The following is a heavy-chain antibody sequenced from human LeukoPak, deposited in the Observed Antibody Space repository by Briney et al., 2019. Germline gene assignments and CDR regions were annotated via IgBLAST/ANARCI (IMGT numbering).Heavy chain of an antibody. CDR2: ITSYGGDI. J-gene: IGHJ4*02. V-gene: IGHV3-11*01. Sequence: GGSLRLSCAASGFTFGDSYMSWIRQAPGKGLEWVSYITSYGGDIHYSDSTRGRFSISRDNAKNSLYLQMNSLRAEDTAVYYCVRTAAGDYRAYFDIWGQGILVTVSS. CDR1: GFTFGDSY. D-gene: IGHD3-9*01. CDR3: VRTAAGDYRAYFDI.